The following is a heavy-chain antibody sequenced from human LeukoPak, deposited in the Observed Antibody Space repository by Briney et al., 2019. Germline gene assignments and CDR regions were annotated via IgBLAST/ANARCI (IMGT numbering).Heavy chain of an antibody. J-gene: IGHJ4*02. CDR3: ARGHLGYYDSSGYFVQRVSRPFDY. V-gene: IGHV3-21*01. CDR1: GFTFSSYS. Sequence: GGSLRLSCAASGFTFSSYSMNWVRQAPGKGLEWVSSISSSSSYIYYADSVKGRFTISRDNAKNSLYLQMNSLRAGDTAVYYCARGHLGYYDSSGYFVQRVSRPFDYWGQGTLVTVSS. CDR2: ISSSSSYI. D-gene: IGHD3-22*01.